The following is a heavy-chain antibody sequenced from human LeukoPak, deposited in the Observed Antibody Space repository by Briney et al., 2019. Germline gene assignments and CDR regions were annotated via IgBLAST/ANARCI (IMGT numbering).Heavy chain of an antibody. V-gene: IGHV3-48*01. Sequence: GGSLRLSCAASGFTFSIFSMNWVRQAPGKGLEWVSYISSSSSTIYYADSVKGRFTISRDNAKNSLYLQMNSLRAEDTAVYYCARRSLSNYNYYFDYWGQGTLVTVSS. D-gene: IGHD4-11*01. CDR2: ISSSSSTI. J-gene: IGHJ4*02. CDR1: GFTFSIFS. CDR3: ARRSLSNYNYYFDY.